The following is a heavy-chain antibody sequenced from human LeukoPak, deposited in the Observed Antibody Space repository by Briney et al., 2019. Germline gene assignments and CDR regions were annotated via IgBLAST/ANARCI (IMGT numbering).Heavy chain of an antibody. CDR3: AKRKLGFSRSGNYFDY. V-gene: IGHV3-30*18. Sequence: GGSLRLSCAASGFTFSSYGMHWVRQAPGKGLEWVAVISYDGSNKYYADSVKGRFTISRDNSKNTLYLQMNSLRAEDTAVYYCAKRKLGFSRSGNYFDYWGRGTLVTVSS. J-gene: IGHJ4*02. CDR2: ISYDGSNK. CDR1: GFTFSSYG. D-gene: IGHD3-10*01.